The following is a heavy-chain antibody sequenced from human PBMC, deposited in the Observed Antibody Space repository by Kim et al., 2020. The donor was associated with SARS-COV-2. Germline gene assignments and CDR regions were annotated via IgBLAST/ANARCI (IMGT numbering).Heavy chain of an antibody. CDR3: ARDVDTAMVTGAFDI. Sequence: ASVKVSCKASGYTFTSYAMNWVRQAPGQGLEWMGWINTNTGNPTYAQGFTGRFVFSLDTSVSTAYLQISSLKAEDTAVYYCARDVDTAMVTGAFDIWGQGTMVTVSS. V-gene: IGHV7-4-1*02. CDR2: INTNTGNP. CDR1: GYTFTSYA. J-gene: IGHJ3*02. D-gene: IGHD5-18*01.